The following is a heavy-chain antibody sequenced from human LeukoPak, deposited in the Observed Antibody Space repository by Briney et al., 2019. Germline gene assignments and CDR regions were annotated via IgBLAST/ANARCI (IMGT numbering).Heavy chain of an antibody. J-gene: IGHJ3*02. Sequence: SETLSLTCAVYGESFSGYYWSWIRQPPGKGLEWIGEINHSGSTNYNPSLKSRVTISVDTSKNQFSLKLSSVTAADTAVYYCARGNTVTTAIWAFDIWGQGTMVTVSS. V-gene: IGHV4-34*01. CDR3: ARGNTVTTAIWAFDI. CDR2: INHSGST. D-gene: IGHD4-17*01. CDR1: GESFSGYY.